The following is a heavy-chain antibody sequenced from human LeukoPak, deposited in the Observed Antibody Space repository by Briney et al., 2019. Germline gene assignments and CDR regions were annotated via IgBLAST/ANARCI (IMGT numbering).Heavy chain of an antibody. V-gene: IGHV3-7*01. Sequence: PGGSLRLSCAASGFTFSSYSMNWVRQAPGKGLEWVANIKQDGSEKYYVDSVKGRFTISRDNAKNSLYLQMNSLRAEDTAVYYCARVSMIQWLGAGYFDYWGQGTLVTVSS. CDR3: ARVSMIQWLGAGYFDY. D-gene: IGHD6-19*01. CDR1: GFTFSSYS. CDR2: IKQDGSEK. J-gene: IGHJ4*02.